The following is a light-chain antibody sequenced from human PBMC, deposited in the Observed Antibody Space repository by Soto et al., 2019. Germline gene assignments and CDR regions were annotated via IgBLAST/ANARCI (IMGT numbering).Light chain of an antibody. CDR1: SSDVGGYDY. J-gene: IGLJ1*01. V-gene: IGLV2-14*01. CDR2: DVS. CDR3: SSHTSIHTYV. Sequence: QSALTQPASVSGSPGQSIAISCTGTSSDVGGYDYVSWYQQHAGKAPKLMIYDVSNRPSGVPNRFSGSKSGNTASLTISGLRAEDEADYYCSSHTSIHTYVFGTGTKLTVL.